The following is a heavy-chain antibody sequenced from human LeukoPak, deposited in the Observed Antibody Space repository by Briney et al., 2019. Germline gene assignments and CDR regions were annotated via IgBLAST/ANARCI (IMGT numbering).Heavy chain of an antibody. D-gene: IGHD3-22*01. J-gene: IGHJ4*02. Sequence: GGSLRLSCAASGFTFSSYAMHWVRQAPGKGLEWVAVISYDGSNKYYADSVKGRFTTSRDNSKNTLYLQMNSLRAEDTAVYYCAKDLSPYDSSGYYFGYWGQGTLVTVSS. CDR2: ISYDGSNK. CDR1: GFTFSSYA. V-gene: IGHV3-30-3*01. CDR3: AKDLSPYDSSGYYFGY.